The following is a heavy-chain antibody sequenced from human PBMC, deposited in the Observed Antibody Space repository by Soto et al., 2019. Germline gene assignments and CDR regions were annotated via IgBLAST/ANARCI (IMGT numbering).Heavy chain of an antibody. CDR2: SSGSGGST. D-gene: IGHD3-22*01. CDR3: ARDDSRAYYYDAFDI. CDR1: GFTFSSYA. V-gene: IGHV3-23*01. J-gene: IGHJ3*02. Sequence: EVQLLESGGGLAQPGGSLRLSCAASGFTFSSYAMTWVRQAPGQGLEWVSVSSGSGGSTYYADSVKGRFTISRDNSKNTLYLQKNSLRAEDTAVYDCARDDSRAYYYDAFDIWGQGTMVTVSS.